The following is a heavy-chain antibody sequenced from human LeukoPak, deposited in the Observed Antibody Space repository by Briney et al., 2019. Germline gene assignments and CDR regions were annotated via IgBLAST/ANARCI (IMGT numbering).Heavy chain of an antibody. Sequence: PSETLSLTCTVSGGSISSYYWSWIRQPPGKGLEWIGYIYYSGSTNYNPSLKSRVTISVDTSKNQFSLKLSSVTAADTAVYYCARDSSLSVGATHPLDYWGQGTLVTVSS. D-gene: IGHD1-26*01. CDR1: GGSISSYY. CDR3: ARDSSLSVGATHPLDY. J-gene: IGHJ4*02. V-gene: IGHV4-59*01. CDR2: IYYSGST.